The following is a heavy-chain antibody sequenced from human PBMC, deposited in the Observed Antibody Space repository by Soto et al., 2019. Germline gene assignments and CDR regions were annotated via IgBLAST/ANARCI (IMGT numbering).Heavy chain of an antibody. V-gene: IGHV3-30-3*01. Sequence: QVQLVESGGGVVQPGRSLRLSCAATGFTFSSYAMHWVRQAPGKGLEWVAVISFDGSNKYYADSVTGRFTIHRDNSKKTLYLHMNNLRDEDTAVYYCARELGSYYDSSGYQPGYFDSWGQGTLFTVSS. CDR3: ARELGSYYDSSGYQPGYFDS. D-gene: IGHD3-22*01. CDR2: ISFDGSNK. J-gene: IGHJ4*02. CDR1: GFTFSSYA.